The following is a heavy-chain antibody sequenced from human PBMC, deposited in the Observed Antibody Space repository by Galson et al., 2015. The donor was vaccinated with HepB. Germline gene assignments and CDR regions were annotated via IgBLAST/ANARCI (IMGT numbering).Heavy chain of an antibody. Sequence: SVKVSCKASGGTFSSYAISWVRQAPGQGLEWMGGIIPIFGTANYAQKFQGRVTITADESTSTAYMELSSLRSEDTAVYYCARVRIAVAAPFDYWGQGTLVTVSS. D-gene: IGHD6-19*01. CDR2: IIPIFGTA. J-gene: IGHJ4*02. CDR1: GGTFSSYA. V-gene: IGHV1-69*13. CDR3: ARVRIAVAAPFDY.